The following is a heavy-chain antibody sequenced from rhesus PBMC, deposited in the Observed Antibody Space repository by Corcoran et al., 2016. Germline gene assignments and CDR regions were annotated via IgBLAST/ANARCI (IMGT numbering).Heavy chain of an antibody. V-gene: IGHV4-169*01. CDR2: IYGSGSST. D-gene: IGHD6-25*01. CDR1: GGSISSNY. Sequence: QLQLQESGPGLVKPSETLSVTCAVSGGSISSNYWSWIRLPPGKGLEGIGRIYGSGSSTNYNPSLKSRVTLSVDTSKNQLSLKLSSVTAADTAVYYCARHRGGGSSFDYWGQGVLVTVSS. CDR3: ARHRGGGSSFDY. J-gene: IGHJ4*01.